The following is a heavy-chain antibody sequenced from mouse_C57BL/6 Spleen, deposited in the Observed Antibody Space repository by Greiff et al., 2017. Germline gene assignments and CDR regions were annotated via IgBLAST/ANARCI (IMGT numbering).Heavy chain of an antibody. Sequence: VQLVESGPELVKPGASVKISCKASGYSFTSYYIHWVKQRPGQGLEWIGWIYPGSGNTKYNEKFKGKATLTADTSSSTAYMQLSSLTSEDSAVYYCARSDGYDEGYAMDYWGQGTSVTVSS. CDR1: GYSFTSYY. J-gene: IGHJ4*01. V-gene: IGHV1-66*01. CDR2: IYPGSGNT. D-gene: IGHD2-2*01. CDR3: ARSDGYDEGYAMDY.